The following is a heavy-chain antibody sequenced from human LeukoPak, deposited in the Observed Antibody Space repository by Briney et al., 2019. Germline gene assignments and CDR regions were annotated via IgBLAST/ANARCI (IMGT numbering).Heavy chain of an antibody. CDR3: ARGRNDHGGMFFNS. CDR1: GDSMRGHY. Sequence: SETLSLTCTVSGDSMRGHYWSWIQQAPGRGLEWIGFISHSGYTSYSPSLKSRVAISVDTSKRQFSLRLSSVTATDTAMYYCARGRNDHGGMFFNSWAQGNLVTVSS. V-gene: IGHV4-59*11. J-gene: IGHJ4*02. CDR2: ISHSGYT. D-gene: IGHD4-23*01.